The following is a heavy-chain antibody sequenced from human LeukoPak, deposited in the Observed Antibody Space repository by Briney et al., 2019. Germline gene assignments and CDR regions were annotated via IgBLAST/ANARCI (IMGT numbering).Heavy chain of an antibody. V-gene: IGHV5-51*01. CDR1: GYSFTSYW. CDR3: ARQWHCSGGSCHFDY. J-gene: IGHJ4*02. Sequence: GESLKISCKGSGYSFTSYWIGWVRQMPGKGLEWMGIIYPGDSDTGYSPSFQGQVTISADKSISTAYLQWSSLKASDTAMYYCARQWHCSGGSCHFDYWGQGTLVTVSS. CDR2: IYPGDSDT. D-gene: IGHD2-15*01.